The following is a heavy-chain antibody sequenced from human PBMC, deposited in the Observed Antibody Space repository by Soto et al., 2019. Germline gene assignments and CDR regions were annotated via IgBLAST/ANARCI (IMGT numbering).Heavy chain of an antibody. CDR1: GDSVSSNSAA. CDR2: TYYRSKWYN. D-gene: IGHD6-13*01. V-gene: IGHV6-1*01. J-gene: IGHJ4*02. Sequence: SQTLSLTCAISGDSVSSNSAAWNWIRQSPSRGLEWLGRTYYRSKWYNDYAVSVKGRIIINPDTSKNQFSLQLDSVTPEDTAVYYCERRLYGSSWSLPFDYWGQGTLVTVSS. CDR3: ERRLYGSSWSLPFDY.